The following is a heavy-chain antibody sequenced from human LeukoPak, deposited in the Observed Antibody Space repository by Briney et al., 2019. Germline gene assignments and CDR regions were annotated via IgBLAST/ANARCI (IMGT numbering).Heavy chain of an antibody. D-gene: IGHD3-3*01. J-gene: IGHJ5*02. CDR1: GFTFSSYW. Sequence: GGSLRLSCAAFGFTFSSYWMSWVRQAPGKGLEWVANIKQDGSEKYYVDSVKGRFTISRDNAKNSLYLQMNSLRVEDRAVYYRARATSWNGYSWFDPWGQGTLVTVSS. CDR2: IKQDGSEK. CDR3: ARATSWNGYSWFDP. V-gene: IGHV3-7*01.